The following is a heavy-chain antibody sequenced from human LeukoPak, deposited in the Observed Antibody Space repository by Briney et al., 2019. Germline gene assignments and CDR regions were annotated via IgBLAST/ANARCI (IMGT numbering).Heavy chain of an antibody. Sequence: GGSLRLSCAASGFSFTTYNMNWVRQAPGKGLEWVSSITSSSNSIYYADSVKGRFTISRDNAKSSLYLQMNSLRAEDTAVYYCATQAEWELLLLYYWGQGTLVTVSS. V-gene: IGHV3-48*01. J-gene: IGHJ4*02. CDR2: ITSSSNSI. D-gene: IGHD1-26*01. CDR1: GFSFTTYN. CDR3: ATQAEWELLLLYY.